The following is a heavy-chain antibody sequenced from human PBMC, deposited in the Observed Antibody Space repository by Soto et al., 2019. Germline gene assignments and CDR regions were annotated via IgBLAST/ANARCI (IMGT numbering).Heavy chain of an antibody. D-gene: IGHD6-13*01. Sequence: GSLRLSCAASGFTFSSCAMSWVRQAPGKGLEWVSAISGGGNDRFYADSVRGRFTISRDNSRNTLYLHMNSLRAEDTAVHYCARSLFIASTDTEPFDSWGQGTLVTVSS. CDR3: ARSLFIASTDTEPFDS. V-gene: IGHV3-23*01. CDR2: ISGGGNDR. J-gene: IGHJ4*02. CDR1: GFTFSSCA.